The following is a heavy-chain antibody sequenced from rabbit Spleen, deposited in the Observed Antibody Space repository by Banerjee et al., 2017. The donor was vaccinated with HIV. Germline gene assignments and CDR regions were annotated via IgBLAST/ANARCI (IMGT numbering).Heavy chain of an antibody. CDR2: IDTSNGVT. CDR3: ARDTSSSFSSYGMDL. D-gene: IGHD1-1*01. V-gene: IGHV1S40*01. CDR1: GFSFSGNYW. J-gene: IGHJ6*01. Sequence: QSLEESGGDLVKPGASLTLSCKASGFSFSGNYWICWVRQAPGKGLEWIACIDTSNGVTDYANWPKGRFTISRTSSTTVTLQMTSLTAADTATYFCARDTSSSFSSYGMDLWGQGTLVTVS.